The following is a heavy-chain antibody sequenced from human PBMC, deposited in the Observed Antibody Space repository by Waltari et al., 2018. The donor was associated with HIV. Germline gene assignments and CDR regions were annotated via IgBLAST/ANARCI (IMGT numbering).Heavy chain of an antibody. CDR3: ARDGGVVARVTWDF. D-gene: IGHD5-12*01. J-gene: IGHJ4*02. Sequence: QVRLVQSGAEVKMPGSSVRLSCKASGDTFSSYSFSWVRQVPGQGLEWMGGIIPLFETSNYAQKFQGRVTMTTDKSTTTAYMDLRSLRSDDTAVYYCARDGGVVARVTWDFWGQGTLVTVSS. V-gene: IGHV1-69*06. CDR2: IIPLFETS. CDR1: GDTFSSYS.